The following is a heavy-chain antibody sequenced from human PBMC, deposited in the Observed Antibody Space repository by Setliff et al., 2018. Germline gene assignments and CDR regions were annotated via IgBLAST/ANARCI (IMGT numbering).Heavy chain of an antibody. CDR3: VRDSPSSLYNFWSGCSDY. J-gene: IGHJ4*02. Sequence: GGSLRLSCAAFGFTFNTYAMHWVRQAPGKGLEWLAVISYDGINKYYADSVRGRFTISRDNSKNTLFLQMNSLRTDDTAVFYCVRDSPSSLYNFWSGCSDYWGQGTPVTVSS. CDR2: ISYDGINK. CDR1: GFTFNTYA. V-gene: IGHV3-30*01. D-gene: IGHD3-3*01.